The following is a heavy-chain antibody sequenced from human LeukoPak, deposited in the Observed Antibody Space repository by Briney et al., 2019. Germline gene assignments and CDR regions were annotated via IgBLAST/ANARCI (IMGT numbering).Heavy chain of an antibody. CDR2: IYYSGST. CDR1: GGSISSGDYY. V-gene: IGHV4-30-4*01. D-gene: IGHD6-6*01. Sequence: PSQTLSLTCTVSGGSISSGDYYWSWIRQPPGKGLEWIGYIYYSGSTYYNPSLKSRVTISVDTSKNQFSLKLSSVTAADTAVYYCARAGYSSSSGRPYYYGMDVWGQGTTVTVSS. J-gene: IGHJ6*02. CDR3: ARAGYSSSSGRPYYYGMDV.